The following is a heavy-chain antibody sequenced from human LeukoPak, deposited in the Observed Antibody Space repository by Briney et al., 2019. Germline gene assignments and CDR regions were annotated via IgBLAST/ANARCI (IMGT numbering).Heavy chain of an antibody. CDR2: IIPIFGTA. D-gene: IGHD1-1*01. Sequence: ASVTVSCKASGGTFSSYAISWVRQAPGQGLEWMGGIIPIFGTANYAQKFQGRVTITADKSTSTAYMELSSLRSEDTAVYYCASFDWNDLRDAFDIWGQGTMVTVSS. CDR3: ASFDWNDLRDAFDI. CDR1: GGTFSSYA. J-gene: IGHJ3*02. V-gene: IGHV1-69*06.